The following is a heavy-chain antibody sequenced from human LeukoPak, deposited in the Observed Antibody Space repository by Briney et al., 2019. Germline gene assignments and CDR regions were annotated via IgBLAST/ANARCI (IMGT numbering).Heavy chain of an antibody. V-gene: IGHV1-18*01. Sequence: ASVTVSFKSSGYTFTIYGISWVRQAPGQGREGVGWISAYNGNTNYAQKLQGRVTMTTDTSTSTAYMELRSLRSDDTAVYYCARAILTGYTYYFDYRGEGTLVTVSS. CDR2: ISAYNGNT. J-gene: IGHJ4*02. CDR3: ARAILTGYTYYFDY. CDR1: GYTFTIYG. D-gene: IGHD3-9*01.